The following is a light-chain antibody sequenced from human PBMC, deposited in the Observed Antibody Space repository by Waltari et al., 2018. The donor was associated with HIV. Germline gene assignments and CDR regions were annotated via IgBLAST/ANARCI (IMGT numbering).Light chain of an antibody. Sequence: DIQMTQSPPALSASVGDRVTITCRASQTISGWLVWYQQKPGKAPKLVIYQASTLDTGVTARVVGSRSGTVFTLTISSLQPDDCATYYCQQYKIYPYTFGQGTKLEIK. J-gene: IGKJ2*01. V-gene: IGKV1-5*03. CDR3: QQYKIYPYT. CDR1: QTISGW. CDR2: QAS.